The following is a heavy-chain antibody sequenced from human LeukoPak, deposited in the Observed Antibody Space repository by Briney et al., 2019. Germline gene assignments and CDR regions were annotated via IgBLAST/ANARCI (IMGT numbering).Heavy chain of an antibody. CDR3: ARSGSGSSPGFDY. Sequence: QPGGSLRLSCAASEFTFSNYAMNWVRQAPGKGLEWVSGISGGGGSTYYADSVKGRFTISRDNSKNTLYVQMNSLRADDTAIYYCARSGSGSSPGFDYWGQGTLVTVSS. CDR2: ISGGGGST. J-gene: IGHJ4*02. V-gene: IGHV3-23*01. CDR1: EFTFSNYA. D-gene: IGHD1-26*01.